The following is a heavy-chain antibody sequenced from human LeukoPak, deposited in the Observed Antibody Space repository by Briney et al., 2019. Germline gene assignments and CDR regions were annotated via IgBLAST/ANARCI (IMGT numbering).Heavy chain of an antibody. Sequence: ASVKVSCKASGYTFTSYAMNWVRQAPGQGLEWMGWINTNTGNPTYAQGFTGRFVFSSDTSVSTAYLQISSLKAEDTAVYYCARDKIRTDSSSWAYNWFDPWGQGTLVTVSS. V-gene: IGHV7-4-1*02. CDR1: GYTFTSYA. J-gene: IGHJ5*02. CDR2: INTNTGNP. CDR3: ARDKIRTDSSSWAYNWFDP. D-gene: IGHD6-13*01.